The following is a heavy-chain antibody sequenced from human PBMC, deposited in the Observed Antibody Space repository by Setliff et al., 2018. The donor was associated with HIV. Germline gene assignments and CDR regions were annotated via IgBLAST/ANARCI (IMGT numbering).Heavy chain of an antibody. CDR3: ARGRGTMVRGVIAPSDY. CDR2: MNPNSGNT. V-gene: IGHV1-8*02. J-gene: IGHJ4*02. D-gene: IGHD3-10*01. Sequence: ASVKVSCKASGYTFTSYDINWVRQATGQGLEWMGWMNPNSGNTGYAQKFQGRVTMTRNTSISTAYMEPSSLRSEDTAVYYCARGRGTMVRGVIAPSDYWGQGTLVTVSS. CDR1: GYTFTSYD.